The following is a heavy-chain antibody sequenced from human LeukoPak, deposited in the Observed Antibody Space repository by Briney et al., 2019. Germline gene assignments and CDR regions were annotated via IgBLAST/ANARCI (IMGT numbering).Heavy chain of an antibody. J-gene: IGHJ4*02. CDR3: ARDVGARLPGY. D-gene: IGHD6-6*01. Sequence: SETLSLTCTVSGYSISSGYYWGWIRQPPGKGLEWIGSIYHSGSTYYNPSLKSRVTISVDTSKNKFSLKLSSVTAADTAVYYCARDVGARLPGYWGQGTLVTVSS. V-gene: IGHV4-38-2*02. CDR1: GYSISSGYY. CDR2: IYHSGST.